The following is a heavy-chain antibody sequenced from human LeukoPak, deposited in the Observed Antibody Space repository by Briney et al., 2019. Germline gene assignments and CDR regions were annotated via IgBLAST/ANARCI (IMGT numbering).Heavy chain of an antibody. V-gene: IGHV4-59*01. CDR3: ARGSRPSVYY. CDR2: IYKSGNT. D-gene: IGHD6-6*01. Sequence: PSETLSPTCTASGASISNYYWSWTRQPPGKGLEWIGYIYKSGNTNYNPSLKSRVTISIDTSKNQFSLNLSSVTAADTAAYYCARGSRPSVYYWG. CDR1: GASISNYY. J-gene: IGHJ4*01.